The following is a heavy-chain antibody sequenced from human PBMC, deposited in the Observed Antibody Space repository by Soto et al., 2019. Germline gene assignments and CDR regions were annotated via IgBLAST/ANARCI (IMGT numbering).Heavy chain of an antibody. CDR3: ARGPYCGGDCYPGGGQYYFDY. CDR1: GGSFSGYY. J-gene: IGHJ4*02. CDR2: INHSGST. D-gene: IGHD2-21*02. Sequence: QVQLQQWGAGLLKPSETLSLTCAVYGGSFSGYYWSWIRQPPGKGLEWIGEINHSGSTNYNPSLKSRVTISVDTSKNQFSLKLSSVTAADTAVYYCARGPYCGGDCYPGGGQYYFDYWGQGTLVTVSS. V-gene: IGHV4-34*01.